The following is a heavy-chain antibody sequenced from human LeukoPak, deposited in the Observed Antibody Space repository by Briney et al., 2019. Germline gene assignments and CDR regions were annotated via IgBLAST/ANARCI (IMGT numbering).Heavy chain of an antibody. V-gene: IGHV3-53*04. Sequence: GGSLRLSCAASGFTFSNVWMSWVRQAPGKGLEWVSVIYSGGTTYYADSVKGRFTISRHIPRNTLYLQMNSLRPDDTAVYYCARGAGDDTSGSRMKGAFDYWGQGTLVTVSS. J-gene: IGHJ4*02. CDR3: ARGAGDDTSGSRMKGAFDY. D-gene: IGHD3-22*01. CDR1: GFTFSNVW. CDR2: IYSGGTT.